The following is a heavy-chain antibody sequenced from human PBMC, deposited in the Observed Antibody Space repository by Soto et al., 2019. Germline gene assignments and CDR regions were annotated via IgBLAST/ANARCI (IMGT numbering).Heavy chain of an antibody. J-gene: IGHJ4*02. V-gene: IGHV3-23*01. CDR2: ISGSDGKT. CDR1: GFTFSSYA. D-gene: IGHD3-3*01. Sequence: GGSLRLSCAASGFTFSSYAMSWVRQAPGKGLEWVSAISGSDGKTFYADSVKGRFSISRDTSQNTLYLQMNSLRADDTAIYYCARWSYLDYWGQGTRVTVSS. CDR3: ARWSYLDY.